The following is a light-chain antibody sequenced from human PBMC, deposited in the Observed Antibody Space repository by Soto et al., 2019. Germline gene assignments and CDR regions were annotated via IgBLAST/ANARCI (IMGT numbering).Light chain of an antibody. J-gene: IGKJ1*01. V-gene: IGKV1-39*01. CDR3: QQSYSTTWT. CDR1: QSISSY. Sequence: DIQMTQSPSSLSASVGDRVTITCRASQSISSYLNWYQQKPGKAPKLLIYAASSLQSGVPSRFSGSGSGTDFTLTISSLQPEDFATYYCQQSYSTTWTVGKGTKV. CDR2: AAS.